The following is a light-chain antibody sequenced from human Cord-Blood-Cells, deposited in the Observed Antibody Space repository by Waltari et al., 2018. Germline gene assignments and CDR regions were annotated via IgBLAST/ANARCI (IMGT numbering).Light chain of an antibody. CDR3: CSYAGSYTVV. CDR1: TSDVGGYNY. V-gene: IGLV2-11*01. J-gene: IGLJ2*01. CDR2: DVS. Sequence: QSALTQPRTVSGSPGQSATISRTGTTSDVGGYNYVSWYQQHPGKAPKRMIYDVSKRPSGVPDRFSGSKSGNTASLTISGLQAEDEADYYCCSYAGSYTVVFGGGTKLTVL.